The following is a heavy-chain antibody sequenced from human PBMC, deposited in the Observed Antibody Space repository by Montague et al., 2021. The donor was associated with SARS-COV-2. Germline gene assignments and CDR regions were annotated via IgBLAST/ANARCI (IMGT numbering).Heavy chain of an antibody. CDR2: VYYSGST. D-gene: IGHD3-16*02. CDR3: ARLGFVELWLNLGWFDP. J-gene: IGHJ5*02. V-gene: IGHV4-39*01. CDR1: GDSIRSSGYY. Sequence: SETLSLTCSVSGDSIRSSGYYWGWIRQPPGKGLEWIGTVYYSGSTNYNPSLKSRVTMPVGTSKNQFSLELRSVTAADTAVYYCARLGFVELWLNLGWFDPWGQGTLVTVSS.